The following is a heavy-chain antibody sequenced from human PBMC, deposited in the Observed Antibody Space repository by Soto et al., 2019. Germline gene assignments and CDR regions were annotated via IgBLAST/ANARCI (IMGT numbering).Heavy chain of an antibody. V-gene: IGHV1-69*04. Sequence: GASVKVSCKASGGTFSSYTISWVRQAPGQGLEWMGRIIPILGIANYAQKFQGRVTITADKSTSTAYMELSSLRSEDTAVYYGARDPSVVGVDYWGQGTLVTVSS. CDR1: GGTFSSYT. J-gene: IGHJ4*02. D-gene: IGHD1-26*01. CDR2: IIPILGIA. CDR3: ARDPSVVGVDY.